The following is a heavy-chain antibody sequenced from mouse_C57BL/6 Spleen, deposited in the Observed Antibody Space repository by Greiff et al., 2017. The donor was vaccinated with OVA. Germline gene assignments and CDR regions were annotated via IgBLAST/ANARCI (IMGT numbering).Heavy chain of an antibody. CDR2: IYPRSGNT. CDR3: ARRNGSSYPYYAMDY. D-gene: IGHD1-1*01. V-gene: IGHV1-81*01. CDR1: GYTFTSYG. J-gene: IGHJ4*01. Sequence: VQLQQSGAELARPGASVKLSCKASGYTFTSYGISWVKQRTGQGLEWIGEIYPRSGNTYYNEKFKGKATLTADKSSSTAYMELRSLTAEDSAVYFSARRNGSSYPYYAMDYWGQGTSVTVSA.